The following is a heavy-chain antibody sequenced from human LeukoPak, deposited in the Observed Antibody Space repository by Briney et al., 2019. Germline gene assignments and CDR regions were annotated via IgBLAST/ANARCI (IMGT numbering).Heavy chain of an antibody. CDR3: ARVGSSHYGMDV. CDR2: ISAYSGNT. J-gene: IGHJ6*02. D-gene: IGHD3-10*01. CDR1: GYTFTSYG. V-gene: IGHV1-18*01. Sequence: ASVKVSCKASGYTFTSYGISWVRQAPGQGLEWMGWISAYSGNTIYAQNLQGRVTMTTDTPTSTAYMELRSLRSDDTAVYYCARVGSSHYGMDVWGQGTTVTVSS.